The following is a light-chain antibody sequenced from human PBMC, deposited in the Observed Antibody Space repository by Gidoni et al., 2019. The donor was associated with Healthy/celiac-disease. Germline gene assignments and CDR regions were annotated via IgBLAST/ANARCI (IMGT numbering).Light chain of an antibody. CDR1: QSVLYSSNNKYY. J-gene: IGKJ4*01. CDR2: WAS. V-gene: IGKV4-1*01. Sequence: DLVMTQSPDSLAVSLGERATINCKSSQSVLYSSNNKYYLAWYQQKPGQPPKLLIYWASTRESGVPDRFSGSGSGTDFTLTISSLQAEDVAVYYCQQYYSTPPLTFGGXTKVEIK. CDR3: QQYYSTPPLT.